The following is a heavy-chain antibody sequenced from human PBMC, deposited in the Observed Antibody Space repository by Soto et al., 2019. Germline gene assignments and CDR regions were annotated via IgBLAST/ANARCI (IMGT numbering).Heavy chain of an antibody. Sequence: SETLSLTCTVSGGSVSSGGYSWSWIRHPPGKGLEWIGYIHYSGSTNHNPSLKSRVTISLDSSKNQFSLKLSSVTAADTAVYYCALLSPAFLYDYWGQGTLVTVSS. V-gene: IGHV4-61*08. CDR3: ALLSPAFLYDY. CDR2: IHYSGST. D-gene: IGHD2-8*02. CDR1: GGSVSSGGYS. J-gene: IGHJ4*02.